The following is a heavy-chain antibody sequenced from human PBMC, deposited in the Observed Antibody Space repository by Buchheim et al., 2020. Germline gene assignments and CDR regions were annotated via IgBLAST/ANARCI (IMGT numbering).Heavy chain of an antibody. CDR1: GGSISNPNW. Sequence: QVQLQESGPGLVKPSGTLSLTCAVSGGSISNPNWWSWVRQPPGKGLEWIGEIYHTGSTNYNPSLKSRVTISMNMSRTHFPLELSSVTAADTAVYYCSRYYYYYMDVWGKGTT. V-gene: IGHV4-4*02. J-gene: IGHJ6*03. CDR3: SRYYYYYMDV. CDR2: IYHTGST.